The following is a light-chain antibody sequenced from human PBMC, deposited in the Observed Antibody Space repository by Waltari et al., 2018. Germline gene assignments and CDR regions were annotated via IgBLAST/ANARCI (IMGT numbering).Light chain of an antibody. J-gene: IGLJ2*01. CDR1: RSNIGSNT. Sequence: QSVLTQPPSASGTPGQGVTISCSGSRSNIGSNTVNWYQHLPGTAPKVLIQSNNQRPSGVPDRVAGSKSGTSASLAVSGLQSEDEGDYYCATWDDSLNGAVFGGGTKLTVL. V-gene: IGLV1-44*01. CDR3: ATWDDSLNGAV. CDR2: SNN.